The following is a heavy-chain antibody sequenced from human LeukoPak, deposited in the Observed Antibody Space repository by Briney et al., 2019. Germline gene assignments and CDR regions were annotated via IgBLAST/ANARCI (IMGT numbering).Heavy chain of an antibody. CDR1: GGSISSSSYY. Sequence: SETLSLTCTVSGGSISSSSYYWGWIRQPPGKGLEWIGSIYYSGSTYYNPSLKSRVTISVDTSKNQFSLKLSSVTAADTAVYYCARRHRPTYCSGGSCYSGFDPWGQGTLVTVSS. CDR2: IYYSGST. D-gene: IGHD2-15*01. J-gene: IGHJ5*02. CDR3: ARRHRPTYCSGGSCYSGFDP. V-gene: IGHV4-39*01.